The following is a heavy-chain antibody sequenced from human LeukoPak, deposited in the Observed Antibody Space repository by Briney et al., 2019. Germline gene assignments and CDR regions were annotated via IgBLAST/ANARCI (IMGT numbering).Heavy chain of an antibody. Sequence: GESLKISCETSGYCFSYSWIGWVRQVPGKGLEWMGIIYPDDSDTKKAPSFQGRVTISADKSLSITYLQWDNLQASDTAMYYCARLGAADSKAFDFWGQGTMVTVSS. CDR2: IYPDDSDT. D-gene: IGHD2-15*01. CDR3: ARLGAADSKAFDF. V-gene: IGHV5-51*01. CDR1: GYCFSYSW. J-gene: IGHJ3*01.